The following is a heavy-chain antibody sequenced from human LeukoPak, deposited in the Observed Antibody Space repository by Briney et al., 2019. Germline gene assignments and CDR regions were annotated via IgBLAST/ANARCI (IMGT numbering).Heavy chain of an antibody. CDR2: IIPIFGTA. Sequence: SVKVSCKASGGTFSSYAISWVRQAPGQGLEWMGGIIPIFGTANYAQKFQGRVTITADESTSTAYMELSGLRSEDTAVYYCARESTATEPYYFDYWGQGTLVTVSS. J-gene: IGHJ4*02. D-gene: IGHD1-14*01. CDR1: GGTFSSYA. CDR3: ARESTATEPYYFDY. V-gene: IGHV1-69*13.